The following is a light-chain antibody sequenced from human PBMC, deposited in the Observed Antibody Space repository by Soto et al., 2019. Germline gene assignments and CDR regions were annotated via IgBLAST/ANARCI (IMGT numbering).Light chain of an antibody. CDR2: GAS. Sequence: EIVVTQSPGTLSLSPGEISTLSCRASQSVSISYLAWYQQKPGQAPRLRIYGASSRATGIAARFSGSGSGTDFTLTISRLEPEDFAVYYCQQYGSSRWTFGQGTKVEIK. CDR1: QSVSISY. V-gene: IGKV3-20*01. CDR3: QQYGSSRWT. J-gene: IGKJ1*01.